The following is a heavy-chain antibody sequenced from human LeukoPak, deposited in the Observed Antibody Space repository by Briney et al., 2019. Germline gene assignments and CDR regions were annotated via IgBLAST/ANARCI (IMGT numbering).Heavy chain of an antibody. CDR3: ARGVEYSGSYYFDY. V-gene: IGHV4-34*01. CDR2: INHSGST. Sequence: TWDTLSLTRAVYCGSFSGYYWRWIRQPPGKGLEWLGEINHSGSTNDNPSLKSRVTISVDTSKNQFSLKLSSVTAADTAVYYCARGVEYSGSYYFDYWGQGTLVTVSS. D-gene: IGHD1-26*01. CDR1: CGSFSGYY. J-gene: IGHJ4*02.